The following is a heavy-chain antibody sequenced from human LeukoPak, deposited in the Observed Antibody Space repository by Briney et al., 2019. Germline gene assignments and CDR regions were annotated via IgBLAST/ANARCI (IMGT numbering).Heavy chain of an antibody. D-gene: IGHD3-3*01. CDR2: INHSGST. Sequence: SETLSLTCAVYGGSFSGYYWSWIRQPPGKGLEWIGEINHSGSTNYNPSLKSRVTISVDTSKNQFSLKLSSVTAADTAVYYCARVNFGVDDYWGQGTLVTVSS. CDR1: GGSFSGYY. J-gene: IGHJ4*02. CDR3: ARVNFGVDDY. V-gene: IGHV4-34*01.